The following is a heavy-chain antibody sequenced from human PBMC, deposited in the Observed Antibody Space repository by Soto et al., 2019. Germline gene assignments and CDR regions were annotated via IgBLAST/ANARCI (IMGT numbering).Heavy chain of an antibody. Sequence: EVQLLESGGGLVQPGGSLRLSCVVSGFTFSSYAMSWVRQAPGKGLEWVSAVTGSGGSTYYADSVKGRFTISRDNSKNTLYLQMNSLRDEDTAVYYCAKGSFDCSGEDCYFGHFDLWGRGTLVIVSS. J-gene: IGHJ2*01. V-gene: IGHV3-23*01. CDR3: AKGSFDCSGEDCYFGHFDL. CDR1: GFTFSSYA. D-gene: IGHD2-15*01. CDR2: VTGSGGST.